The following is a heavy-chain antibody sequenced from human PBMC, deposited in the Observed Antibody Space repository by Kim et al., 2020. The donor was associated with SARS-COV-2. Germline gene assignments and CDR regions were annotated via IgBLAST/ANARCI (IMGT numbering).Heavy chain of an antibody. CDR3: ARGSNSHGYIFAY. V-gene: IGHV3-7*01. Sequence: GGSLRLSCTASGFTFSNYWMTWVRQAPGKGLEWVANIKHDGSATFYVDSVKGRFAISRDNANNSLFLQMNTLRADDTAVYYCARGSNSHGYIFAYWGQGTLVTVSS. J-gene: IGHJ4*02. D-gene: IGHD5-18*01. CDR2: IKHDGSAT. CDR1: GFTFSNYW.